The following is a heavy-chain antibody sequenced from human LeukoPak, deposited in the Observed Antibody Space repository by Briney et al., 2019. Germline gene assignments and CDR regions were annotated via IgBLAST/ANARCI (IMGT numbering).Heavy chain of an antibody. J-gene: IGHJ4*02. CDR3: AKGDCSSGSCYFDY. CDR1: GFTLSNHP. Sequence: GGSLRLSCAASGFTLSNHPMYWVRQAPGKGLEWVSSLSDAGDSTHYADSVKGRFTISRDSARSALYLQMISLRAEDTAVYYCAKGDCSSGSCYFDYWGQGSQVTVSS. CDR2: LSDAGDST. V-gene: IGHV3-23*01. D-gene: IGHD2-15*01.